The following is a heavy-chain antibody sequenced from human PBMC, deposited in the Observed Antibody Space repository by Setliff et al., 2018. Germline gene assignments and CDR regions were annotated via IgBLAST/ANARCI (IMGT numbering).Heavy chain of an antibody. CDR2: IRDKYNSYAI. J-gene: IGHJ4*02. Sequence: GGSLRLSCAASGFTFSSYAITWVRQASGKGLEWVGRIRDKYNSYAIAYAASVEGRFTISRDDSKNMAYLQMNSLRTEDTAVYYCTRRSANSNADWGQGTLVTVSS. CDR1: GFTFSSYA. CDR3: TRRSANSNAD. V-gene: IGHV3-73*01. D-gene: IGHD6-13*01.